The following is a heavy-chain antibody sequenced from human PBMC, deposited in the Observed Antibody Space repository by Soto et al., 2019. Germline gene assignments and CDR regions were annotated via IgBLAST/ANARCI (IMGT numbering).Heavy chain of an antibody. Sequence: QVQLQQWGAGLLKPSETLSLTCAVYGGSFSGYFWTWIRQAPGKGLEWIGKINHSGGTNYNSSLKSRVTISVDTSKNLFSLILSSVTAADTAVYYCARDRQYYHFWSGYQNEGPYGMDVWGQGTTVTVSS. CDR3: ARDRQYYHFWSGYQNEGPYGMDV. J-gene: IGHJ6*02. CDR1: GGSFSGYF. CDR2: INHSGGT. D-gene: IGHD3-3*02. V-gene: IGHV4-34*02.